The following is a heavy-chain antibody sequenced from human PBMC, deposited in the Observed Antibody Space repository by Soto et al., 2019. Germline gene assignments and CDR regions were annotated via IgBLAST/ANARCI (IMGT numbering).Heavy chain of an antibody. D-gene: IGHD3-10*01. CDR1: GFTFSSYG. J-gene: IGHJ3*02. CDR3: ATLRDYGSGSYYNVRTGRGYDAFDI. CDR2: MWYDGSNK. Sequence: GGSLRLSCAASGFTFSSYGMHWVRQAPGKGLEWVAVMWYDGSNKYYADSVKGRFTISRDNSKNTLYLQMNSLRAEDTAVYYCATLRDYGSGSYYNVRTGRGYDAFDIWGQGTMVTVSS. V-gene: IGHV3-33*01.